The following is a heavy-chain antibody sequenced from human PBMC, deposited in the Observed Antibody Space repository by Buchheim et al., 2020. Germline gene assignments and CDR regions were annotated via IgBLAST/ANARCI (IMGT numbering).Heavy chain of an antibody. CDR2: ISGSGGTT. V-gene: IGHV3-23*01. CDR1: GFTFRSYA. CDR3: AKDPDPVYCSGGSCYAN. D-gene: IGHD2-15*01. Sequence: EVQLLESGGGFVQPGGSLRLSCAASGFTFRSYAMSWVRQAPGRGLDWVSVISGSGGTTYYADSVKGRVTISRDNSKNTLYLQMNSLRVEDTALYYCAKDPDPVYCSGGSCYANWGQGT. J-gene: IGHJ4*02.